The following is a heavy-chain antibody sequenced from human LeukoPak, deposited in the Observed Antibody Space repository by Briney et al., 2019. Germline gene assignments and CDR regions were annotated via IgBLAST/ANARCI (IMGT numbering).Heavy chain of an antibody. CDR3: ARDRRAVAGTFDY. Sequence: GRSLRLSCAASGFTFSSYAMHWVRQAPGKGLEWVAVISYDGSNKYYAGSVKGRFTVSRDNSKNTLYLQMNSLRAEDTAVYYCARDRRAVAGTFDYWGQGTLVTVSS. CDR1: GFTFSSYA. V-gene: IGHV3-30-3*01. J-gene: IGHJ4*02. CDR2: ISYDGSNK. D-gene: IGHD6-19*01.